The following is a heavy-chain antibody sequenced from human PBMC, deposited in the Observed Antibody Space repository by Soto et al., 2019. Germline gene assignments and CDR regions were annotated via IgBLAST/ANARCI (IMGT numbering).Heavy chain of an antibody. D-gene: IGHD2-2*01. Sequence: PGGSLRLSCAASGFTVSSNYMSWVRQAPGKGLEWVSVIYSGGNTFYADSLKGRFTISRDNSKNTLYLQMNSLRAEDTAVYYCAKGYCTSTTGKGRYWYFDLWGRGTLVTFSS. CDR3: AKGYCTSTTGKGRYWYFDL. CDR2: IYSGGNT. J-gene: IGHJ2*01. V-gene: IGHV3-53*01. CDR1: GFTVSSNY.